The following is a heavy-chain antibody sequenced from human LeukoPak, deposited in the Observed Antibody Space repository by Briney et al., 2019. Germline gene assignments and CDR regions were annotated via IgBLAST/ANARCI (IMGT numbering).Heavy chain of an antibody. CDR3: ARMGVSYYYDSSTYYPAAFDV. V-gene: IGHV4-38-2*01. D-gene: IGHD3-22*01. CDR2: IFHIGSI. Sequence: SETLSLTCGVSGYSISSGYYWGWIRQSPGKGLEWIATIFHIGSIYYNPSLKSRLTLSVDTSKNQFTLKLNSVSAADTAVYYCARMGVSYYYDSSTYYPAAFDVWGQGTMVSVSS. J-gene: IGHJ3*01. CDR1: GYSISSGYY.